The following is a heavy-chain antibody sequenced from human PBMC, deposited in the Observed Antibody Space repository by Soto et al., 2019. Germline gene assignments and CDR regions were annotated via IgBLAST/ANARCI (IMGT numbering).Heavy chain of an antibody. J-gene: IGHJ4*02. V-gene: IGHV3-66*01. Sequence: GGSLRLSCAASGFTVSSGYMSWVRQAPGKGLEWVSIIYSDDRTYYADSVKGRFTISRDISKNTLYLQMNSLRAEDTAVYYCARDYLWGAPPYWGQGTLVTVSS. CDR3: ARDYLWGAPPY. D-gene: IGHD1-26*01. CDR2: IYSDDRT. CDR1: GFTVSSGY.